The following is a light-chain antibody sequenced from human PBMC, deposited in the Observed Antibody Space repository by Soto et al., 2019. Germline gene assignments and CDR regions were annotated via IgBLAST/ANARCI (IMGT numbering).Light chain of an antibody. J-gene: IGKJ1*01. V-gene: IGKV3-11*01. CDR2: DAS. CDR3: QQRSNWSWT. CDR1: QSISSY. Sequence: ETVLTQSPATLSLSPGQRATLSCRASQSISSYLAWYQQKPGQAPRLLIYDASTRATGIPARFSGSGSGTDFTLTISSLEPEDFAVYYCQQRSNWSWTFGHGTNVEIK.